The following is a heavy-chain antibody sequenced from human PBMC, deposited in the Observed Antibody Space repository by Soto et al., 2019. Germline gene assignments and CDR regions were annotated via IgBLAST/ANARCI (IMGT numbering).Heavy chain of an antibody. V-gene: IGHV3-30-3*01. D-gene: IGHD3-3*01. CDR1: GFTFSSYA. CDR3: ARGRTFWSGYYYFDY. Sequence: VQLVESGGGVVQPGRSLRLSCAASGFTFSSYAMHWVRQAPGKGLEWVAVISYDGSNKYYADSVKGRFTISRDNSKNTLYLQMNSLRAEDTAVYYCARGRTFWSGYYYFDYWGQGTLVTVSS. CDR2: ISYDGSNK. J-gene: IGHJ4*02.